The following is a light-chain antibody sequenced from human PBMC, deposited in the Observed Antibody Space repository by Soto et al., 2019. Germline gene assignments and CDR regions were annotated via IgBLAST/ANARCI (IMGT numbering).Light chain of an antibody. CDR1: SSDVGGYNY. Sequence: QSVLTQPRSASGSPGQSITISCTGTSSDVGGYNYVSWYQQHPAKAPKLIIFDVSKRPSGVPNRFSGSKSSNTASLTISGLRAEDEADYYCCSYVGRNTYVFGTGTKLTVL. CDR3: CSYVGRNTYV. J-gene: IGLJ1*01. V-gene: IGLV2-11*01. CDR2: DVS.